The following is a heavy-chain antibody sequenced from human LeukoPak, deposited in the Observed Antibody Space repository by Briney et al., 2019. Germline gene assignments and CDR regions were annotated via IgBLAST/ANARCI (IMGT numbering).Heavy chain of an antibody. CDR2: IYYSGST. Sequence: PSETLSLTCTVSGGSISSYYWSWIRQPPGKGLEWIGYIYYSGSTNYNPPLKSRVTISVDTSKNQFSLKLSSVTAADTAVYYCARADGSGIDFDYWGQGTLVTVSS. CDR3: ARADGSGIDFDY. CDR1: GGSISSYY. J-gene: IGHJ4*02. D-gene: IGHD3-10*01. V-gene: IGHV4-59*08.